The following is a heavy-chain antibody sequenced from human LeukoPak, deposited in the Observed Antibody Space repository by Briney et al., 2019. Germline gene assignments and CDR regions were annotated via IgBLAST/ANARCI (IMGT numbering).Heavy chain of an antibody. CDR2: MNPNSGNT. J-gene: IGHJ5*02. V-gene: IGHV1-8*01. CDR3: ARDVHGDYGSGWFDP. CDR1: GYTFTSYD. D-gene: IGHD4-17*01. Sequence: GASVKVSCKASGYTFTSYDINWVRQATGQGLEWMGWMNPNSGNTGYAQKFQGRVTMTRNTSLSTAYMELSSLRSEGTAVYYCARDVHGDYGSGWFDPWGRGTLVSVSS.